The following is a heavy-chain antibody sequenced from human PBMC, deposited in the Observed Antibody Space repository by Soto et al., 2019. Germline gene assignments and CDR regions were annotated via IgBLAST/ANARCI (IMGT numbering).Heavy chain of an antibody. V-gene: IGHV3-11*01. CDR3: ARGGTYYDFWSGYYKGGRYYSDY. CDR1: GFTLSHYY. J-gene: IGHJ4*02. Sequence: RRSCSASGFTLSHYYIIQIHQAPGNELERVSYISSRGSTIYYADSVKGRFTISRDNAKNSLYLQMNSLRAEDTAVYYCARGGTYYDFWSGYYKGGRYYSDYWGQGTLVTVS. D-gene: IGHD3-3*01. CDR2: ISSRGSTI.